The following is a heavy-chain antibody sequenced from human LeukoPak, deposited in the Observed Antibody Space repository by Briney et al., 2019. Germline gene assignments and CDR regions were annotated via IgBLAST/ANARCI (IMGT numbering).Heavy chain of an antibody. D-gene: IGHD5-18*01. Sequence: SETLSLTCTVSGGSINSSTYYWGWIRQPPGKGLEWIGSIYYSGSTYYNLSLKSRVTISVDTSKNQFSLKLSSVTAADTAVYYCARESGGGIQLWFVSTTNYYGMDVWGQGTTVTVSS. J-gene: IGHJ6*02. CDR3: ARESGGGIQLWFVSTTNYYGMDV. CDR2: IYYSGST. V-gene: IGHV4-39*02. CDR1: GGSINSSTYY.